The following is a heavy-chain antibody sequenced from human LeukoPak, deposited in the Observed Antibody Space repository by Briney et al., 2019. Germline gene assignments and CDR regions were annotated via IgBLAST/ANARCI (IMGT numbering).Heavy chain of an antibody. J-gene: IGHJ5*02. CDR3: AKITTPGIAAAGTKNWFDP. CDR1: GFTFSSFW. CDR2: IRQDGSEK. V-gene: IGHV3-7*03. D-gene: IGHD6-13*01. Sequence: GGSLRLSCAASGFTFSSFWMSWVCQAPGKGLEWVANIRQDGSEKYYVDSVKGRFTISRDNAQNSLYLQMNSLRAEDTAVYYCAKITTPGIAAAGTKNWFDPWGQGTLVTVSS.